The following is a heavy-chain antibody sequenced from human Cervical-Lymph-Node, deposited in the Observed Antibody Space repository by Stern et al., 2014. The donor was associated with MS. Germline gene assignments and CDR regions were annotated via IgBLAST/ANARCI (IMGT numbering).Heavy chain of an antibody. D-gene: IGHD6-19*01. Sequence: QVQLVESGAEVKKPGASVRVSCKVSGYTLSELSIQWVRQAPGKGLEWMGGFDREDNEINYAQKFQGRVTMTDDTAPDTAYMELYSLRSEDTAVYFCAGGVGQWLAPIPFHYWGQGTLVTVSA. CDR2: FDREDNEI. J-gene: IGHJ4*02. CDR1: GYTLSELS. CDR3: AGGVGQWLAPIPFHY. V-gene: IGHV1-24*01.